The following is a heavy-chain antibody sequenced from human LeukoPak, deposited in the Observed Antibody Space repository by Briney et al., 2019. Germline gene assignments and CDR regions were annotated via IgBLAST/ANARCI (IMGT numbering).Heavy chain of an antibody. Sequence: PGGSLRLSCAASGFTFSNAWMSWVRQAPGKGLEWVGRIKSKTDGGTTDYAAPVKGRFTISRDDSKNTLYLQMNSLKTEDIAVYYCTTVGQSGYYDTSGYYYFDYWGQGTLVTVSS. D-gene: IGHD3-22*01. V-gene: IGHV3-15*01. CDR3: TTVGQSGYYDTSGYYYFDY. CDR2: IKSKTDGGTT. J-gene: IGHJ4*02. CDR1: GFTFSNAW.